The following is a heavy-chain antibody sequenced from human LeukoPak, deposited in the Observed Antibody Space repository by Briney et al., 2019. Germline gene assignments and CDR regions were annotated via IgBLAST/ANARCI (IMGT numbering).Heavy chain of an antibody. CDR1: GFTFSDYY. Sequence: SGGSLRLSCVASGFTFSDYYMNWIRQAPGKGLEWVSYITTSGSTIYYIDSVKGRFTISRDNAKNSLYLQMNSLRAEDTAVYYCARSNSYGYVRTMDVWGQGTTVTVSS. CDR2: ITTSGSTI. V-gene: IGHV3-11*01. D-gene: IGHD5-18*01. CDR3: ARSNSYGYVRTMDV. J-gene: IGHJ6*02.